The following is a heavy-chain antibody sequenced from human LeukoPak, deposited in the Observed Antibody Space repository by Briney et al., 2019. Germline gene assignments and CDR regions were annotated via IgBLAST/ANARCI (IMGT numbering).Heavy chain of an antibody. Sequence: SETLSLTCTVSGGSISSGSYYWSWIRQPAGKGLEWIGRIYTSGSTNYNPSLKSRVTISVDTSKNQFSLKLSSVTAADTAVYYCARDEPYYDFWSGYSQGFDPWGQGTLVTVSS. J-gene: IGHJ5*02. CDR3: ARDEPYYDFWSGYSQGFDP. V-gene: IGHV4-61*02. D-gene: IGHD3-3*01. CDR2: IYTSGST. CDR1: GGSISSGSYY.